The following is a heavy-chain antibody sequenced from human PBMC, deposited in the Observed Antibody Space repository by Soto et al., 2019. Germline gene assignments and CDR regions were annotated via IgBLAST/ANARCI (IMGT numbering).Heavy chain of an antibody. CDR1: GFTFSAYG. Sequence: GGSLRLSCAASGFTFSAYGMHWVRQAPGKGLVWVSLISTDGSSTSYADSVKGRFTISRDNAKNTLYLQMNSLRADDTAVYYCVHVFSDYWGEGPLVTVSS. CDR2: ISTDGSST. CDR3: VHVFSDY. V-gene: IGHV3-74*01. D-gene: IGHD3-10*02. J-gene: IGHJ4*02.